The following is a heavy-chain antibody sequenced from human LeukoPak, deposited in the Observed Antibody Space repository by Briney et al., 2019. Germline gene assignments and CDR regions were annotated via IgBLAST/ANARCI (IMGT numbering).Heavy chain of an antibody. CDR3: AMERDMEPFDY. J-gene: IGHJ4*02. CDR1: GFTFSSYS. D-gene: IGHD1-1*01. Sequence: GGSLRLSCAASGFTFSSYSMNWVRQAPGKGLEWVSSISSSSSYIYYADSVKGRFTISRDNTKNSLYLQMNSLRAEDTAVYYCAMERDMEPFDYWGQGTLVTVSS. V-gene: IGHV3-21*01. CDR2: ISSSSSYI.